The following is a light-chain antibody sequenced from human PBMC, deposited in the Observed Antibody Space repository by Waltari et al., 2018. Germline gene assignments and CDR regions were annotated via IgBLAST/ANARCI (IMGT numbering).Light chain of an antibody. CDR2: EGS. J-gene: IGLJ2*01. V-gene: IGLV2-23*01. CDR1: SNAVGSYNL. CDR3: CSYASGSTII. Sequence: QSALTQPASVSGSPGQSIPISCTGTSNAVGSYNLFSWYQRHPGKAPELLIYEGSKRPSGVSNRFSGSKSGNTASLTISGLQAEDEADYFCCSYASGSTIIFGGGTKLTVL.